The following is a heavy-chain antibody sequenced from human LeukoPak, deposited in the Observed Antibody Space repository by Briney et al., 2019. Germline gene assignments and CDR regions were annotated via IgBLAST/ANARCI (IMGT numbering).Heavy chain of an antibody. CDR2: IYTSGST. Sequence: SETLSLTCTVSGGSISSYYWSWIRQPAGKGLEWIGRIYTSGSTNYNPSLKSRVTMSVHTSKNHFSLKLSSVTAADTAVYYCARDRRSGGSLRATWFDPWGQGTLVTVSS. J-gene: IGHJ5*02. D-gene: IGHD2-15*01. CDR1: GGSISSYY. V-gene: IGHV4-4*07. CDR3: ARDRRSGGSLRATWFDP.